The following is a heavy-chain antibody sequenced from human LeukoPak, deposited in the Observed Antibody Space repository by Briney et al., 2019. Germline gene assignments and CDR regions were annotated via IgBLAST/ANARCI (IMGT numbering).Heavy chain of an antibody. V-gene: IGHV1-2*02. CDR3: ARLINGGRAFDV. D-gene: IGHD3-16*01. Sequence: GASVKVSCKASGYTFTVYYMHWVRQAPGQGLEWMGWIHPTSGGTNYAQKFQGRVTMTRDTSISTAYMELTTLTSDDTAVYYCARLINGGRAFDVWGQGQWSSSLQ. J-gene: IGHJ3*01. CDR2: IHPTSGGT. CDR1: GYTFTVYY.